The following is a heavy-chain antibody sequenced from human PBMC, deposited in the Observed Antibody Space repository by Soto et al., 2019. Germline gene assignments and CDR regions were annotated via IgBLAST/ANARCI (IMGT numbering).Heavy chain of an antibody. D-gene: IGHD4-17*01. V-gene: IGHV4-31*03. CDR3: ARESSRLPHDP. J-gene: IGHJ5*02. CDR2: RYYSEST. Sequence: PSETLSLTCTVSGGSITTGGYYWSWIRQLPGKGLEWIGHRYYSESTYYNPSLKSRVSISLDTSKNQFSLKLSFVTAADTAMYYCARESSRLPHDPWGQGTLVTVSS. CDR1: GGSITTGGYY.